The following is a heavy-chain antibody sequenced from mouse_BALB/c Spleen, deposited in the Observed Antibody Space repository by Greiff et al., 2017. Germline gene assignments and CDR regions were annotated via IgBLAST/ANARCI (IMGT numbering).Heavy chain of an antibody. Sequence: QVHVKQSGPGLVQPSQSLSITCTVSGFSLTSYGVHWVRQSPGKGLEWLGVIWSGGSTDYHAAFISRLSISKDNSKSQVFFKMNSLQANDTAIYYCASPIYYDSDGFAYGGQGTLVTVSA. J-gene: IGHJ3*01. CDR1: GFSLTSYG. D-gene: IGHD2-4*01. CDR2: IWSGGST. CDR3: ASPIYYDSDGFAY. V-gene: IGHV2-2*02.